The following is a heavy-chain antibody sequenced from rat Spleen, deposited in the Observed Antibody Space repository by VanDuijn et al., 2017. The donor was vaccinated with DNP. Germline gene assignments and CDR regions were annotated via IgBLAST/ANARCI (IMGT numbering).Heavy chain of an antibody. Sequence: EVQLVESGGDLVQPGRSLKLSCVASGFTFNNYWMTWIRQVPGKGLEWVASITSSGGSTYYPDSVKGRFTISRDNAKNTLYLQMNSLRSEDTATYYCARHYGGSVWYFDYWGQGVMVTVSS. CDR2: ITSSGGST. D-gene: IGHD1-11*01. V-gene: IGHV5-31*01. J-gene: IGHJ2*01. CDR3: ARHYGGSVWYFDY. CDR1: GFTFNNYW.